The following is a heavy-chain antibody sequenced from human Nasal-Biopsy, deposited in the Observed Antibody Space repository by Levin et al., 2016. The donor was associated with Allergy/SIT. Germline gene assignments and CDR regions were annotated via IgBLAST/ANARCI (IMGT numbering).Heavy chain of an antibody. CDR3: ANKLGV. CDR1: KFSLNDYG. J-gene: IGHJ6*02. Sequence: LSLTCAASKFSLNDYGIHWVRQAPGKGLEWVALLSSDGNNMDYADAVKGRFTISRDNSRKTLYLQMNSLRTEDSAVYYCANKLGVWGQGTTVTV. CDR2: LSSDGNNM. V-gene: IGHV3-30*18.